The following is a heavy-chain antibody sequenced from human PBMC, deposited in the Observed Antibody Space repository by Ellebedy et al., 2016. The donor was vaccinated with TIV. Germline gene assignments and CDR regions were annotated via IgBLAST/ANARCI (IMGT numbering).Heavy chain of an antibody. CDR3: ARKPMNPTDLYGNFDH. J-gene: IGHJ4*02. CDR1: GFTFSDYF. Sequence: PVGSLRLSCAGSGFTFSDYFMSWVRQAPGKGLEWISYIPASGTGIYYADSVKGRFTVARDNGKNALYLQMNSLRAEDTAVYYCARKPMNPTDLYGNFDHWGQGTLVTVSS. CDR2: IPASGTGI. D-gene: IGHD1-1*01. V-gene: IGHV3-11*04.